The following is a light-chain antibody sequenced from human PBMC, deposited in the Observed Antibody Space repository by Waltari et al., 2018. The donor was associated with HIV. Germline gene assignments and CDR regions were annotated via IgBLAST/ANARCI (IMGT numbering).Light chain of an antibody. CDR3: QQYYTYPLM. V-gene: IGKV1-8*01. CDR1: QGVGSY. CDR2: GAS. J-gene: IGKJ4*02. Sequence: AIRMTQFPSSFSASTGDRVTITCRASQGVGSYLAWYQQKPGKAPNLLIYGASTLQSGVPSRFNGSGFGTDFSLTISCLQSEDFATYYCQQYYTYPLMFGGGTKVEIK.